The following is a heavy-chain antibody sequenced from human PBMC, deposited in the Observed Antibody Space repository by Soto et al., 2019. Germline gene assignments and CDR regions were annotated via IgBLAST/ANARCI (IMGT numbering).Heavy chain of an antibody. D-gene: IGHD5-18*01. CDR2: IYYNGNT. CDR1: GDSISNGGYY. J-gene: IGHJ6*02. Sequence: QLHLQESGPGLVTPSETLSLTCIVSGDSISNGGYYWNWVRQPPGKGLEWIGSIYYNGNTFYNPSLKSRLTHSRDTSRNQCSLRLSSLTAADPALYHCVSRLGYGYAMDVWGQGSMVTVSS. CDR3: VSRLGYGYAMDV. V-gene: IGHV4-39*07.